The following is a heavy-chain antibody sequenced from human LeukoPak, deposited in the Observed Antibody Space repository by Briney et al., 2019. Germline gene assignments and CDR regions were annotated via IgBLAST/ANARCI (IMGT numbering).Heavy chain of an antibody. CDR2: MSAGGGST. Sequence: GGSLRLSCTASGFTFNNYAMRWVCLAPGKGLEWVSVMSAGGGSTYYADSVKGRFTVSRDNSKNTLYLQMNSLRAEDTAVYYCAKRDSYGYFDSWGQGTLVTVSS. CDR1: GFTFNNYA. V-gene: IGHV3-23*01. CDR3: AKRDSYGYFDS. J-gene: IGHJ4*02. D-gene: IGHD3-10*01.